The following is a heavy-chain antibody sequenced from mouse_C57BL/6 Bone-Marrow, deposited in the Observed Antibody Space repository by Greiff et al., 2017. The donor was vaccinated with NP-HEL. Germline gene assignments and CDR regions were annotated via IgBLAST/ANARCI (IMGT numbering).Heavy chain of an antibody. D-gene: IGHD2-4*01. J-gene: IGHJ4*01. Sequence: VQLKESGPGLVQPSQSLSITCTVSGFSLTSYGVHWVRQSPGKGLEWLGVIWSGGSTDYNAAFISRLSISKDNSKSQVFFKMNSLQADDTAIYYCARRGGDYVAYAMDYWGQGTSVTVSS. V-gene: IGHV2-2*01. CDR2: IWSGGST. CDR1: GFSLTSYG. CDR3: ARRGGDYVAYAMDY.